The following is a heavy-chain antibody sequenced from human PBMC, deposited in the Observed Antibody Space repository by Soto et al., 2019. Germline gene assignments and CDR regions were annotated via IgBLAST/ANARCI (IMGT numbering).Heavy chain of an antibody. CDR2: IFPSDSDT. V-gene: IGHV5-51*01. D-gene: IGHD5-12*01. CDR3: ARKDKSGYFNWCDP. Sequence: GESLKISCQGSGYSFTSYWISWVRQMPGKGLEWMGMIFPSDSDTRYSPSFQGQVTISADRSTSTVFLQWASLKASDTAVDFCARKDKSGYFNWCDPWGQGTLVPVSS. J-gene: IGHJ5*02. CDR1: GYSFTSYW.